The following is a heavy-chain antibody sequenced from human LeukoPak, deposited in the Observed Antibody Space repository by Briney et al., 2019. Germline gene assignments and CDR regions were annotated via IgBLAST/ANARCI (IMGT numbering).Heavy chain of an antibody. CDR1: GFTFSSYS. Sequence: GGSLRLSCAAAGFTFSSYSMNWVRQAPGKGLEWVSSISSSSSYIYYADSVKGRFTISRDNAKNSLYLQMNSLRAEDTAVYYCARRRGYGSRDAFDIWGQGTMVTVSS. J-gene: IGHJ3*02. D-gene: IGHD5-18*01. CDR2: ISSSSSYI. V-gene: IGHV3-21*01. CDR3: ARRRGYGSRDAFDI.